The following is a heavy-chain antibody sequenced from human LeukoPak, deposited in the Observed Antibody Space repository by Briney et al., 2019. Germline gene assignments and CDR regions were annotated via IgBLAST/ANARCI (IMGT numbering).Heavy chain of an antibody. V-gene: IGHV1-69*05. Sequence: SVKVSCKASGGTFSSYAISWVRQAPGQGLEWMGGIIPIFGTANYAQKFQGRVTITTDESTSTAYMELSSLRSEDTAVYYCASSVSGTTSPLSYYYYMDVWGKGTTVTVSS. CDR3: ASSVSGTTSPLSYYYYMDV. CDR2: IIPIFGTA. D-gene: IGHD1-1*01. CDR1: GGTFSSYA. J-gene: IGHJ6*03.